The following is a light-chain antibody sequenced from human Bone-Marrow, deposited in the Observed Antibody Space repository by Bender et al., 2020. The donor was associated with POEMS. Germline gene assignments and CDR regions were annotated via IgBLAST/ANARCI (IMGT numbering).Light chain of an antibody. Sequence: SYELTQPASVSVSPAQTATITCSGDRLADKYVCWYQQKPGQSPVLVIYQDSKRPSGIPERFSGSNSGNTATLTISGTQAMDEADYYCQAWDSSTVVFGGGTKLTVL. CDR3: QAWDSSTVV. V-gene: IGLV3-1*01. J-gene: IGLJ2*01. CDR2: QDS. CDR1: RLADKY.